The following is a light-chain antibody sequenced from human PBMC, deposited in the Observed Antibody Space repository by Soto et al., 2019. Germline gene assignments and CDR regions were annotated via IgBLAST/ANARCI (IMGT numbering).Light chain of an antibody. J-gene: IGLJ3*02. V-gene: IGLV2-14*01. Sequence: QSALTQPASVSGSPGQSITISCTGTSSDVGGYNYVSWYQHHPSKAPNLIIYEVGNRPSGISNRFSGSKSDNTASLTISGLQPEDEADYYCTSYTSSSPLVFGGGTKLTVL. CDR2: EVG. CDR3: TSYTSSSPLV. CDR1: SSDVGGYNY.